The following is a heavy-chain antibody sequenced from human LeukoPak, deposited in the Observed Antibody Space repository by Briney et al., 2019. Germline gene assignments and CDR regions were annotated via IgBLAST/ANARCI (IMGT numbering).Heavy chain of an antibody. CDR1: GFSFSTYW. CDR3: ARDKRGNHY. D-gene: IGHD2/OR15-2a*01. Sequence: GGSLRLSCAASGFSFSTYWMTRVRQAPGKGLEWVATIKHDGGEKYYVDSVKGRFTISRDNAKNSVHLQMKSLRAEDTAVYYCARDKRGNHYWGQGTLSPSRQ. CDR2: IKHDGGEK. V-gene: IGHV3-7*01. J-gene: IGHJ4*02.